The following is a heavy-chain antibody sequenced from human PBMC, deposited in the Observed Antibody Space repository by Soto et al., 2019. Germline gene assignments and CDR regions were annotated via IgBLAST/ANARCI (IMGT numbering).Heavy chain of an antibody. J-gene: IGHJ4*02. Sequence: DVQLVESGGGSVQPGGSLRLSCAASNFTFSRYSMNWFRQAPGKGLEWVSYISSSTNTIYYADSVKGRFTISRDNAKSSLYLQMKSLRDEDTAVYYCARQLGSPSAGDFDYWGQGTLVTVSS. CDR1: NFTFSRYS. V-gene: IGHV3-48*02. CDR3: ARQLGSPSAGDFDY. D-gene: IGHD3-3*02. CDR2: ISSSTNTI.